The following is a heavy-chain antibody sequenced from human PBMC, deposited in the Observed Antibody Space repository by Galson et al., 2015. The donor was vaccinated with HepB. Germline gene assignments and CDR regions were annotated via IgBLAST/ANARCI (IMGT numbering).Heavy chain of an antibody. J-gene: IGHJ4*02. V-gene: IGHV3-30*04. Sequence: SLRLSCAASGFTFSRHAMHWVRQAPGKGLEWVAVISYDGSHKYYADSVKGRFTISRDNYKNTLYLQMNSLRAEDTAVYYCARDPGAAIPHSAQLDSWGQGIMVSVSS. CDR1: GFTFSRHA. CDR2: ISYDGSHK. D-gene: IGHD6-13*01. CDR3: ARDPGAAIPHSAQLDS.